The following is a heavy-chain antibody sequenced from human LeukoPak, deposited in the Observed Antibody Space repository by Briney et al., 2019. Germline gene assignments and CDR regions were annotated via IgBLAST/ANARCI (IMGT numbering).Heavy chain of an antibody. CDR3: ARVYDSSGYLFDY. J-gene: IGHJ4*02. D-gene: IGHD3-22*01. V-gene: IGHV1-69*05. CDR2: IIPIFGTA. CDR1: GGTFSSYA. Sequence: GASVKVSCKASGGTFSSYAISWVRQAPGQGLEWMGRIIPIFGTANYAQKFQGRVTITTDESTSTAYMELSSLRSEDTAVYYCARVYDSSGYLFDYWGQGTLVTVSS.